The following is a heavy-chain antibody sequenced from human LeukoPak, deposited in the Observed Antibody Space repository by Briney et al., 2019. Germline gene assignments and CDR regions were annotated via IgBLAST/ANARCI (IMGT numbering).Heavy chain of an antibody. J-gene: IGHJ6*03. Sequence: AGGSLRLSCAASGFTFSSFDMHWVRQPTGQGLEWVSTIGTASDTYYPGSVEGRLTLSRDNAKNSLYLQMNSLTAGDTAVYYCARGPPRGKYYYMDVWGKGTTVTVSS. D-gene: IGHD1-1*01. CDR3: ARGPPRGKYYYMDV. CDR1: GFTFSSFD. V-gene: IGHV3-13*01. CDR2: IGTASDT.